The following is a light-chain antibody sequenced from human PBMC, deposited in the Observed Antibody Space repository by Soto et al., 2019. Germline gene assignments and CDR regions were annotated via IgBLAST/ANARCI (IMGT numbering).Light chain of an antibody. Sequence: EIEMTQSPATLSLAPGERVTLSCRASESVSTNLAWYQQKAGQAPRLLIYAASTRAAGIPARFSGRGSGTDFTLIITSLQSEDFADYYCQQYDNWLWTFGQGTKVDI. CDR2: AAS. CDR1: ESVSTN. J-gene: IGKJ1*01. V-gene: IGKV3-15*01. CDR3: QQYDNWLWT.